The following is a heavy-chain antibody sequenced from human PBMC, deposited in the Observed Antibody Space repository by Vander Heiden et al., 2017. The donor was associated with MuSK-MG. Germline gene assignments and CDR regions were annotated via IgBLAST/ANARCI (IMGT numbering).Heavy chain of an antibody. J-gene: IGHJ4*02. CDR2: IYWNDDK. V-gene: IGHV2-5*01. D-gene: IGHD3-9*01. CDR1: GFSLSTSGVG. Sequence: QITLKESGPTLVKPTQTLTLTCTFSGFSLSTSGVGVSWIRQPPGKALEWLALIYWNDDKRYSPALKSRLTITKDTFRNQVVLTMTKMHTLDTATYYCGRIMGYDILTGLGYWCQGTLVAVSS. CDR3: GRIMGYDILTGLGY.